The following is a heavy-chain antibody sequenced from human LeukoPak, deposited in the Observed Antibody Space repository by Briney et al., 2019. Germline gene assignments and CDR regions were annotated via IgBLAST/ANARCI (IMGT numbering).Heavy chain of an antibody. CDR3: ARSAATVTASLYYFDY. Sequence: SETLSLNCVVSGGSISSGGYYWSWIRQHPGKGLEWIGYISYSGSTYYNPSLESRVSMSADTSENLFSLRLSSATAADTAVYYCARSAATVTASLYYFDYWGQGTLVTVSS. D-gene: IGHD4-11*01. CDR1: GGSISSGGYY. V-gene: IGHV4-31*11. J-gene: IGHJ4*02. CDR2: ISYSGST.